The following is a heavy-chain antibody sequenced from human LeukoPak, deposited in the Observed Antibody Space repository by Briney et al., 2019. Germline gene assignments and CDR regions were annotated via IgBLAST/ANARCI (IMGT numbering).Heavy chain of an antibody. J-gene: IGHJ4*02. Sequence: GASLQISCQASGYIFTNYWIGWVRQLPGKGLEWMGIIYPGDSDTKYSPSFQGQVTISADKSINTTYLQWTSLRASDTAMYYCARQGTIVAGTLGTTFDYWGQGTLLTVSS. CDR1: GYIFTNYW. CDR3: ARQGTIVAGTLGTTFDY. D-gene: IGHD5-12*01. CDR2: IYPGDSDT. V-gene: IGHV5-51*01.